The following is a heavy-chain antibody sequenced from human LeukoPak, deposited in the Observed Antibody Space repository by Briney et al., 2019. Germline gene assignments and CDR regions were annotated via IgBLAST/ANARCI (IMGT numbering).Heavy chain of an antibody. V-gene: IGHV3-23*01. J-gene: IGHJ4*02. Sequence: GGSLRLSCGASGFTFSSYAMSWVRQAPGKGLEWVSAIGGSGDSTKYADSVKGRFTVSRDNSKNTMYLQMNSLRVEDTAVYYCAKVKSYWGQGTLVTVSS. CDR2: IGGSGDST. CDR3: AKVKSY. CDR1: GFTFSSYA.